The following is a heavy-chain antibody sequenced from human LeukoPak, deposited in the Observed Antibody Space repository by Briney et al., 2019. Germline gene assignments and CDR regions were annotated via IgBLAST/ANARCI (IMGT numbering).Heavy chain of an antibody. Sequence: SVKVSCKASGGTFSSYAISWVRQAPGQGLEWMGGIIPIFGTANYAQTFQGRVTITADESTSTAYMELSSLRSEDTAVYYCASIGSAMVRGATQTRGYYYYGMDVWGKGTTVTVSS. D-gene: IGHD3-10*01. V-gene: IGHV1-69*01. CDR1: GGTFSSYA. CDR3: ASIGSAMVRGATQTRGYYYYGMDV. J-gene: IGHJ6*04. CDR2: IIPIFGTA.